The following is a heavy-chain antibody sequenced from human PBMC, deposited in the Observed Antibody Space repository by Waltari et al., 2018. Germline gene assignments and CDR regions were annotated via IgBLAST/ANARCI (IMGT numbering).Heavy chain of an antibody. V-gene: IGHV3-33*01. J-gene: IGHJ3*02. Sequence: QVQLVESGGGVVQPGRSLRLSCAASGFTFSSYGMHWVRQAPGKGLEWVAVIWYDGSNKYYVDSVKGRFTISRDNAKNSLYLQMNSLRAEDTAVYYCARDSVADAFDIWGQGTMVTVSS. CDR1: GFTFSSYG. CDR2: IWYDGSNK. D-gene: IGHD5-12*01. CDR3: ARDSVADAFDI.